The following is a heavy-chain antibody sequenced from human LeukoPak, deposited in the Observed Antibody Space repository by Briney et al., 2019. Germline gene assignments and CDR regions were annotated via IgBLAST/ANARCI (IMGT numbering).Heavy chain of an antibody. CDR1: GFTFSSYS. CDR2: ISSSSSYI. CDR3: ARGNQRRIVGATTCYFDY. J-gene: IGHJ4*02. Sequence: GGSLRLSCAASGFTFSSYSMNWVRQAPGKGLEWVSSISSSSSYIYYADSVKGRFTISRDNAKNSLYLQMNSLRAEDTAVYYCARGNQRRIVGATTCYFDYWGQGTLVTVSS. V-gene: IGHV3-21*01. D-gene: IGHD1-26*01.